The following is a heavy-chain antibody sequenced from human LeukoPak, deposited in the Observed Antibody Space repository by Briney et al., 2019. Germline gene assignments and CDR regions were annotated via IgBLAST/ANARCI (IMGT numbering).Heavy chain of an antibody. J-gene: IGHJ4*02. Sequence: ASVKVSCKASGYTFTSYGISWVRQAPGQGLEWMGWISAYNGNTNYAQKLQGRVTMTTDTSTSTAYMELRSLRSDDTAVYYCARSSGLTGYFSIPFDYWGQGTLVTVSS. D-gene: IGHD3-9*01. CDR2: ISAYNGNT. CDR1: GYTFTSYG. V-gene: IGHV1-18*01. CDR3: ARSSGLTGYFSIPFDY.